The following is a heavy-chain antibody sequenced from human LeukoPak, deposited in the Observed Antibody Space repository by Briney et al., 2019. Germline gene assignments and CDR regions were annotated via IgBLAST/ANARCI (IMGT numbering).Heavy chain of an antibody. D-gene: IGHD6-13*01. Sequence: SVKVSCKASGGTFSSYAISWVRQAPGQGLEWMGGIIPIFGTANYAQKFQGRVTITADKSTSTAYMELSSLKSEDTAVYYCANEAAACSLVGNWGQGTLVTVSS. CDR1: GGTFSSYA. CDR3: ANEAAACSLVGN. CDR2: IIPIFGTA. J-gene: IGHJ4*02. V-gene: IGHV1-69*06.